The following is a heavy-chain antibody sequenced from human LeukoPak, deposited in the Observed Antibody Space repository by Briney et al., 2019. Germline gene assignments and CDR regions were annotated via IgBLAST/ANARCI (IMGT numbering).Heavy chain of an antibody. V-gene: IGHV1-69*05. CDR2: IIPIFGTA. CDR3: ARGEPYGSGSYLDV. D-gene: IGHD3-10*01. J-gene: IGHJ6*04. Sequence: ASVKVSCKASGGTFSSYAISWVRQAPGQGLEWMGGIIPIFGTANYAQKFQGRVTITTDESTSTAYMELSSPRSEDTAVYYCARGEPYGSGSYLDVWGKGTTVTVSS. CDR1: GGTFSSYA.